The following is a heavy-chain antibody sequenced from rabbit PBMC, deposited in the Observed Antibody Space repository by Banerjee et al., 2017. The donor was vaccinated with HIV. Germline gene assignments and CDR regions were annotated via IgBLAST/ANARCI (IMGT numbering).Heavy chain of an antibody. J-gene: IGHJ2*01. CDR1: GFSFSSSYY. CDR3: ARFDSYGYAGYAGAFDP. CDR2: IYAGSSGST. Sequence: QSLEESGGDLVKPGASLTLTCTASGFSFSSSYYMCWVRQAPGKGLEWIACIYAGSSGSTYYASWAKGRFTISEASSTTVTLQMTSLTAADTATYFCARFDSYGYAGYAGAFDPWGQGTLVTVS. V-gene: IGHV1S40*01. D-gene: IGHD6-1*01.